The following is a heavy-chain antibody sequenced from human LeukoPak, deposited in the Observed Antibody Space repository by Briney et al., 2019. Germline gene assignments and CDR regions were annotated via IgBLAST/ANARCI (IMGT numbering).Heavy chain of an antibody. Sequence: PSETLSLTCAVSGYSISSGYYWGWIRQPPGKGLEWTGRIYHSGSTYYNPSLKSRVTISVDTSKNQFSLKLSSVTAADTAMYYCARAYDSSGNDYWGQGTLVTVSS. D-gene: IGHD3-22*01. V-gene: IGHV4-38-2*01. CDR1: GYSISSGYY. CDR2: IYHSGST. CDR3: ARAYDSSGNDY. J-gene: IGHJ4*02.